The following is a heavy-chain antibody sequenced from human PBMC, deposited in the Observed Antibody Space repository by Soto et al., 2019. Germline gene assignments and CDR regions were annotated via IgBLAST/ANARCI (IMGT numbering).Heavy chain of an antibody. CDR3: ARDYTFPDY. D-gene: IGHD3-3*02. CDR2: SSTSNGDT. CDR1: GYTFTSYG. V-gene: IGHV1-18*01. Sequence: QVQLVQSGAEVKKPGASVKVSCKTSGYTFTSYGITWVRQAPGQGLEWMGWSSTSNGDTNYVQKFQGRVTMTTDTSTSTGYMELRSLTSDDTAVYYCARDYTFPDYWGQGTLVTVSS. J-gene: IGHJ4*02.